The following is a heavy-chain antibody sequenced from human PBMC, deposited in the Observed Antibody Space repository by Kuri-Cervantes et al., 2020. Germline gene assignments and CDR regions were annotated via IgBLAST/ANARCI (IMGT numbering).Heavy chain of an antibody. D-gene: IGHD2-2*01. Sequence: SGPMLVTSTQTLTLSCTFSGNSLSTSGVGVGWIRQPPGKALEWLALIYWDDDKRYSPSLKSRLTITKDTSKNQVVLTMTNMDPVDTATYYCAHRRPNGRCSSTSCYEDYFDYWGQGTLVTVSS. CDR1: GNSLSTSGVG. CDR3: AHRRPNGRCSSTSCYEDYFDY. J-gene: IGHJ4*02. CDR2: IYWDDDK. V-gene: IGHV2-5*02.